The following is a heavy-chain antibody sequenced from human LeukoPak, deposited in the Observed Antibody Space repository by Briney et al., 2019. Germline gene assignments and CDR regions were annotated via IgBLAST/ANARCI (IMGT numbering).Heavy chain of an antibody. CDR2: INPNSGGT. J-gene: IGHJ4*02. CDR1: GYTFIGYY. D-gene: IGHD3-3*01. CDR3: ASTQATIFGVVSHDY. V-gene: IGHV1-2*02. Sequence: ASVKVSCKASGYTFIGYYMHWVRQAPGQGLEWMGWINPNSGGTNYAQKFQGRVTMTRDTSISTAYMELSRLRSDDTAVYYCASTQATIFGVVSHDYWGQGTLVTVSS.